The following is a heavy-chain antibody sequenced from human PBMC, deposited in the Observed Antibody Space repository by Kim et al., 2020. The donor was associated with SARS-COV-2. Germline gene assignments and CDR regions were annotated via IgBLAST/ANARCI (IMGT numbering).Heavy chain of an antibody. V-gene: IGHV3-23*01. CDR3: MKGGWGWIWDH. Sequence: GGSLRLSCTTSGFTFTGYAMSWVRQAPGKGLEWVSSMDGSDGTTYYVDSVKGRFTISRDNSKNTLYLQMGNLRADDTAVYYCMKGGWGWIWDHWGQGTLVTVSS. CDR2: MDGSDGTT. CDR1: GFTFTGYA. J-gene: IGHJ4*02. D-gene: IGHD2-2*03.